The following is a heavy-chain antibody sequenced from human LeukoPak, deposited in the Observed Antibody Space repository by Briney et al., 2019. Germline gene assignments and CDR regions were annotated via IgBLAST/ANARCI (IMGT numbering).Heavy chain of an antibody. CDR3: ARSDIVVAIFDY. J-gene: IGHJ4*02. CDR1: GSTFTSYY. CDR2: INPSGGST. D-gene: IGHD2-15*01. V-gene: IGHV1-46*01. Sequence: ASVKVSCKSSGSTFTSYYMHWVRQAPGQGLGWMGIINPSGGSTSYAQKFQGRVTMTRDTSTSTVYMELSSLRSEDTAVYYCARSDIVVAIFDYWGQGTLVTVSS.